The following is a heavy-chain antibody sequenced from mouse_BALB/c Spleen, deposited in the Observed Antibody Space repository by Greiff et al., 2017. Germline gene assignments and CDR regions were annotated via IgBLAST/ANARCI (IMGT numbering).Heavy chain of an antibody. CDR1: GFNIKDTY. CDR2: IDPANGNT. J-gene: IGHJ4*01. Sequence: VQLKQSGAELVKPGASVKLSCTASGFNIKDTYMHWVKQRPEQGLEWIGRIDPANGNTKYDPKFQGKATITADTSSNTAYLQLSSLTSEDTAVYYGARGGYYDYPHAMDYWGQGTSVTVSS. V-gene: IGHV14-3*02. D-gene: IGHD2-4*01. CDR3: ARGGYYDYPHAMDY.